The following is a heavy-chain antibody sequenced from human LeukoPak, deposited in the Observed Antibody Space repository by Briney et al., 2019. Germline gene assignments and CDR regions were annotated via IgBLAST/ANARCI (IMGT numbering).Heavy chain of an antibody. CDR3: ARDLPRGILWSWYFDL. V-gene: IGHV3-66*02. Sequence: GGSLRLSCAASGFTVSSNYMSWVRQAPGKGLEWVSVIYSGGSTYYADSVKGRFTISRDNSKNTLYLQMNSLRDEDTAVYYCARDLPRGILWSWYFDLWGRGTLVTVSS. D-gene: IGHD2-21*01. CDR2: IYSGGST. CDR1: GFTVSSNY. J-gene: IGHJ2*01.